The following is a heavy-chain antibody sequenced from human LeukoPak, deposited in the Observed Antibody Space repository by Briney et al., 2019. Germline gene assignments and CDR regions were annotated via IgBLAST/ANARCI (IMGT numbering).Heavy chain of an antibody. V-gene: IGHV3-30*18. CDR1: GFTFSSYG. CDR3: AKGGNLRVAFDI. D-gene: IGHD4-17*01. CDR2: ISYDGSNK. Sequence: GGSLRLSCAASGFTFSSYGMHWVRQAPGKGLEWVAVISYDGSNKYYADSVKGRFTISRDNSKNTLHLQMNSLRAEDTAVYYCAKGGNLRVAFDIWGQGTMVTVSS. J-gene: IGHJ3*02.